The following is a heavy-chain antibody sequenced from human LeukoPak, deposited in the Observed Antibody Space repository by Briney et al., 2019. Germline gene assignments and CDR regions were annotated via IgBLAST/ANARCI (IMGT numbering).Heavy chain of an antibody. Sequence: SETLSLTCTVSGGSISSYYWSWIRQPAGKGLEWVGRIYTSGSTNYNPSLKSRVTMSVDASKNQFSLKLSSVTAADTAVYYCARDAGSGWPFDYWGQGTLVTVSS. CDR1: GGSISSYY. CDR3: ARDAGSGWPFDY. D-gene: IGHD6-19*01. J-gene: IGHJ4*02. V-gene: IGHV4-4*07. CDR2: IYTSGST.